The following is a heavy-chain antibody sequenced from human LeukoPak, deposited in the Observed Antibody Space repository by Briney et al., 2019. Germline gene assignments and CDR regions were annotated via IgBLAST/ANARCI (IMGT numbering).Heavy chain of an antibody. CDR1: GGSISSYD. V-gene: IGHV4-59*08. CDR2: IYYSGST. J-gene: IGHJ4*02. CDR3: ARQGPDAFFDY. Sequence: TSEALSLTCTVSGGSISSYDWSWIRQPPGKGLEWIGYIYYSGSTNYNPSPKSRVTISVDTSKNQFSLKLSSVTAADTAVYYCARQGPDAFFDYWGQGTLVTVSS.